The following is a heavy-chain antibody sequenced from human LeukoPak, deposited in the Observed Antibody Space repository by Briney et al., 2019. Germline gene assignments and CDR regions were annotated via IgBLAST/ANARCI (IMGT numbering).Heavy chain of an antibody. CDR1: GGSFSGYY. CDR3: ARKSYYYDYSGYSLDY. J-gene: IGHJ4*02. V-gene: IGHV4-34*01. D-gene: IGHD3-22*01. Sequence: KPSETLSLTCAVYGGSFSGYYWSWIRQPPGKGLEWIGEINHSGSTNYNPSLKSRVTISVDKSKNQFSLKLSSVTAADTAVYYCARKSYYYDYSGYSLDYWGQGTLVTVSS. CDR2: INHSGST.